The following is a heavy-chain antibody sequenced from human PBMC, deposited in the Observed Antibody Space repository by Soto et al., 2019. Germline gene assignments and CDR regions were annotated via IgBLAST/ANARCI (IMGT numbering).Heavy chain of an antibody. D-gene: IGHD6-6*01. J-gene: IGHJ4*02. Sequence: ASVKVSCKASGYTFTSYGISWVRQAPGQGLEWMGWISAYNGNTNYAQKLQGRVTMTTDTSTSTAYMELRGLRSDDTAVYYCARDGRFEAPRNSADYWGQGTLVTVSS. CDR1: GYTFTSYG. V-gene: IGHV1-18*01. CDR3: ARDGRFEAPRNSADY. CDR2: ISAYNGNT.